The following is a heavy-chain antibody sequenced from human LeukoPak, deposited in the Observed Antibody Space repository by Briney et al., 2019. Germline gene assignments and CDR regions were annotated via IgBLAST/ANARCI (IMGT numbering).Heavy chain of an antibody. V-gene: IGHV1-18*01. Sequence: ASVKVSCQASGYTFTIYGISWVRQAPGQGLEWMGWVSPYNGNSDYAQKFQGRVTMTADTSTSTAYMELRSLRSDDTPIYYCARVVGLNEWEPHYWGQGTLVTVSS. J-gene: IGHJ4*02. D-gene: IGHD1-26*01. CDR3: ARVVGLNEWEPHY. CDR1: GYTFTIYG. CDR2: VSPYNGNS.